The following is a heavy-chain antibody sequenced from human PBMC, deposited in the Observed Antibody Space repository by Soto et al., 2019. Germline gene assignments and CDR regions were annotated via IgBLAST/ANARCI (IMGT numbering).Heavy chain of an antibody. Sequence: SVKVSCKAPGGTFSNYAITWVRQAPGQGLEWVGGIIPIFGTASYAQRFQGRVTITADESTTTAYVELSSLRSGDTAVYFCARLKTFYSPFEDWGQGTLVTVSS. V-gene: IGHV1-69*13. J-gene: IGHJ4*02. CDR3: ARLKTFYSPFED. CDR1: GGTFSNYA. D-gene: IGHD3-3*02. CDR2: IIPIFGTA.